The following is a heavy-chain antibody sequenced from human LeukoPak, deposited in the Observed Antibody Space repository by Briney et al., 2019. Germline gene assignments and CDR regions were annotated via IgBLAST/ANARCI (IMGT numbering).Heavy chain of an antibody. CDR2: ISGSGGST. Sequence: GGSLRLSCAASGFTFSSYAMSWVRQAPGKGLEWVSAISGSGGSTYYADSVKGRFTISRDNSKNTLYLQMNSLRAEDTAVYYCARDEAVTPYYFDYWGQGTLVTVSS. D-gene: IGHD4-11*01. V-gene: IGHV3-23*01. CDR1: GFTFSSYA. CDR3: ARDEAVTPYYFDY. J-gene: IGHJ4*02.